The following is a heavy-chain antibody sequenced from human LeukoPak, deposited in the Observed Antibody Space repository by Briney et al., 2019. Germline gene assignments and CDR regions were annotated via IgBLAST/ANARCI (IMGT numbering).Heavy chain of an antibody. CDR2: ISVFSGDT. Sequence: ASVKVSCKASGYTFTNYAISWVRQAPGQGLEWMGWISVFSGDTKSAQSLQGRITMTTDTSTSTAYMELRSLRSDDTAVYYCAREGDSSGYFFRPDYWGQGTLVTVSS. D-gene: IGHD3-22*01. J-gene: IGHJ4*02. CDR3: AREGDSSGYFFRPDY. V-gene: IGHV1-18*01. CDR1: GYTFTNYA.